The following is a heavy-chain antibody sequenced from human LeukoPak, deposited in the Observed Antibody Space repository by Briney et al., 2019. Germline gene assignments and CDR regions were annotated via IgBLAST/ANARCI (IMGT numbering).Heavy chain of an antibody. D-gene: IGHD2-2*01. Sequence: GGSLRLSCAASGFTVSSNYMSWVRQAPGKGLEWVSVIYSGGSTYYADSVKGRFTISRDNSKNTLYLQMNSLRAEDTAVYYCAKDVGVVPAAVGGDWFDPWGQGTLVTVSS. CDR2: IYSGGST. V-gene: IGHV3-53*01. CDR3: AKDVGVVPAAVGGDWFDP. J-gene: IGHJ5*02. CDR1: GFTVSSNY.